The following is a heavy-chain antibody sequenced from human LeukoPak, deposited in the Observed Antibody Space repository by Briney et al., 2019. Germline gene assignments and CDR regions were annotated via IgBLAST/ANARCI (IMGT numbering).Heavy chain of an antibody. Sequence: GGSLRLSCAASGFTFSDSAMHWVRQASGKGLEWVGRIRSKANSYATAYAASVKGRFTISRDDSKNTAYLQMNSLKTEDTAVYYCTRRPYYGSGSSLNWFDPWGQGTLVTVSS. D-gene: IGHD3-10*01. CDR2: IRSKANSYAT. V-gene: IGHV3-73*01. CDR1: GFTFSDSA. CDR3: TRRPYYGSGSSLNWFDP. J-gene: IGHJ5*02.